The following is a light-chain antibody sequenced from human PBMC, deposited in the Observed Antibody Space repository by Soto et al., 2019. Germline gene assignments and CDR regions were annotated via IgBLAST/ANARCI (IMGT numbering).Light chain of an antibody. CDR3: QQRSTWPGT. Sequence: ETVLTQSPSTLSMSLGERANLSCRASQSVSNYLAWYQQKPGQAPRLLIYDASNMATGIPARFSGSRSGRDFTLTISSLEPEDFAVYYCQQRSTWPGTFGQGTKLEIK. V-gene: IGKV3-11*02. J-gene: IGKJ2*01. CDR2: DAS. CDR1: QSVSNY.